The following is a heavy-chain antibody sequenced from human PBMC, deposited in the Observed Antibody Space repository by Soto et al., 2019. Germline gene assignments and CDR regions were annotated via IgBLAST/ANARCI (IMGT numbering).Heavy chain of an antibody. CDR1: GYGFISHW. CDR2: IYPGDSDT. J-gene: IGHJ4*02. V-gene: IGHV5-51*01. Sequence: GESLKISCKGSGYGFISHWIGWVRQRPGKGLEWMGIIYPGDSDTKYSPSFQGQVTISADKSISTAYLQWRTLKASDTAMYYCATLPRTVTTGAFDYWGQGTLVTVPS. D-gene: IGHD4-17*01. CDR3: ATLPRTVTTGAFDY.